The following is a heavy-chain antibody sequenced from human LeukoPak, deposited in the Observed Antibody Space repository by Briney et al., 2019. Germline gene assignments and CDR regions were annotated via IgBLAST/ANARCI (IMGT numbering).Heavy chain of an antibody. D-gene: IGHD6-6*01. J-gene: IGHJ6*03. CDR3: ARGSSSRYYYYMDV. Sequence: ASVKVSCKASGYTFTSYYMHWVRQAPGQGLEWMGGIIPTFGTANYAQKFQGRVTITADKSTSTAYMELSSLRSEDTAVYYCARGSSSRYYYYMDVWGKGTTVTVSS. V-gene: IGHV1-69*06. CDR1: GYTFTSYY. CDR2: IIPTFGTA.